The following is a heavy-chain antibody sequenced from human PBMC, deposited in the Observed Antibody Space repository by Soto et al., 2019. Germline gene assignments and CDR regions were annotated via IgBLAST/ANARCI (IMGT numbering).Heavy chain of an antibody. CDR2: ISSNGGST. V-gene: IGHV3-64*01. D-gene: IGHD3-10*01. CDR1: GFTFSSYA. J-gene: IGHJ3*02. CDR3: ASLARGSGSYYNGDAFDI. Sequence: GGSLRLSCAASGFTFSSYAMHWVRQAPGKGLEYVSAISSNGGSTYYANSVKGRFTISRDNSKNTLYLQMGSLRAEDMAVYYCASLARGSGSYYNGDAFDIWGQGTMVTVSS.